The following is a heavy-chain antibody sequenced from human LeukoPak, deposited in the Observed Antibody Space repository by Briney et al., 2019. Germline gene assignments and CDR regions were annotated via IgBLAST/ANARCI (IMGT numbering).Heavy chain of an antibody. V-gene: IGHV4-34*01. Sequence: SETLSLTCAVSGGPFSGYFWSWVRQSSGKGLEWIGEMHNSGTTNYYPSLNNRVTSSEDTSKNQFSLKLSSVTAAETAVYYCARGYSSSWFDYWGQGTLVTVSS. D-gene: IGHD6-13*01. CDR1: GGPFSGYF. CDR2: MHNSGTT. J-gene: IGHJ4*02. CDR3: ARGYSSSWFDY.